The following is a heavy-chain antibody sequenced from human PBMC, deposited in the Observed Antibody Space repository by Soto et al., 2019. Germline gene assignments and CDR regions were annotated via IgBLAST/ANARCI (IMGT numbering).Heavy chain of an antibody. D-gene: IGHD6-19*01. V-gene: IGHV3-7*01. CDR1: GVTSISYW. Sequence: GGSLRHSCVGSGVTSISYWMTWVRQAPGKGLEWVANINPDGSEKYHVDSVKGRFTISRDNAKNSLYLQMNSLRAGDTAVYYCVRAMADWGQGTLVTVSS. CDR3: VRAMAD. CDR2: INPDGSEK. J-gene: IGHJ4*02.